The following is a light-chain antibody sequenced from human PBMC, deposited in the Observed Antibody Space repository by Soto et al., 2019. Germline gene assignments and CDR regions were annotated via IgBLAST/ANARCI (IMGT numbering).Light chain of an antibody. CDR3: QQYNNWPPNT. CDR1: QSVSRN. J-gene: IGKJ4*01. CDR2: GAS. V-gene: IGKV3-15*01. Sequence: EIVMTQSPATLSVSPGGRATLSCRASQSVSRNLAWYQQKPGQAPRLLIYGASTRATGIPARFSGSGSGTEFTLTISSLQSEDFAVYYCQQYNNWPPNTFGGGTKVEIK.